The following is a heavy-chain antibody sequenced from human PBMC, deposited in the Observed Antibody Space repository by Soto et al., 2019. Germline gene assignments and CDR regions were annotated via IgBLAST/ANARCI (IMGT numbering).Heavy chain of an antibody. CDR2: INHSGST. J-gene: IGHJ4*02. D-gene: IGHD2-15*01. CDR1: GGSFSGYY. Sequence: PSETLSLTCAVYGGSFSGYYWSWTRQPPGKGLEWIGEINHSGSTSYNPSLKSRVTISVDTSNNHFSLKLSSVTAADTAVYYCARGYAAPRAADWGQGTLVTVSS. CDR3: ARGYAAPRAAD. V-gene: IGHV4-34*01.